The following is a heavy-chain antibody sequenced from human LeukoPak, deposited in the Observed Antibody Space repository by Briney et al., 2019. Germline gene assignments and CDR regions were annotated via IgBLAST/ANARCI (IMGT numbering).Heavy chain of an antibody. J-gene: IGHJ6*03. Sequence: RTGGSLRLSCAASGFTVSSYWMSWVRQAPGKWREWVANIKQDGSEKYYVDSVKGRFTISREHAKISLYLQMNGLRAEDTAVYYCARDKPRQGFWSGYYYMDVWSKGTTVTVSS. CDR3: ARDKPRQGFWSGYYYMDV. CDR1: GFTVSSYW. V-gene: IGHV3-7*01. D-gene: IGHD3-3*01. CDR2: IKQDGSEK.